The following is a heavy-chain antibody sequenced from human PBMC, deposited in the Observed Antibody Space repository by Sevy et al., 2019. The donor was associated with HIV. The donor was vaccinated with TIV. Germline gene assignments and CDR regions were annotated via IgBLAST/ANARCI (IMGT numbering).Heavy chain of an antibody. CDR3: ARGGARELIFDY. J-gene: IGHJ4*02. Sequence: GGSLRLSCAASGFTFSSYSMNWVRQAPGKGLEWVSSISSSSSYIYYADSVKGRFTISRDNAKNSLYLQMNSLRAEDTAGYYCARGGARELIFDYWGQGTLVTVSS. V-gene: IGHV3-21*01. CDR1: GFTFSSYS. D-gene: IGHD1-26*01. CDR2: ISSSSSYI.